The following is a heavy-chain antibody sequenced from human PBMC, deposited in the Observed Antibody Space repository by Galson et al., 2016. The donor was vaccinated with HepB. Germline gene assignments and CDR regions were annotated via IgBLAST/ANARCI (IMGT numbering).Heavy chain of an antibody. CDR2: SSGRDDRT. V-gene: IGHV3-23*01. Sequence: SLRLSCAASGFTFSSYGMSWVRQAPGKGLEWVSASSGRDDRTYYADSVKGRFTISRDNSKYTLYLQMNSLPAEDTAVYYCAKESPPGRRWSTVELWGQGTLVTVSS. J-gene: IGHJ4*02. CDR3: AKESPPGRRWSTVEL. CDR1: GFTFSSYG. D-gene: IGHD6-13*01.